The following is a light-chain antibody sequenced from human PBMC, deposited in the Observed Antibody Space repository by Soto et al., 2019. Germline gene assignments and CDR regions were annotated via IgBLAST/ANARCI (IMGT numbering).Light chain of an antibody. V-gene: IGLV1-51*01. Sequence: QSVLTQPPSVSAAPGQRVTISCSGSASNIGNNSVSWYQQLPGAAPKLLIYDDNNRPSGIPDRFAGSKSGTSANLGITGLQTGDEADYYCGTWDTSLPACVFGPGTKLTVL. J-gene: IGLJ1*01. CDR3: GTWDTSLPACV. CDR1: ASNIGNNS. CDR2: DDN.